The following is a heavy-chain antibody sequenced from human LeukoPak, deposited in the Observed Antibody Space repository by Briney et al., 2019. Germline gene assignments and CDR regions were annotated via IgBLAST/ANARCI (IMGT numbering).Heavy chain of an antibody. D-gene: IGHD2-15*01. CDR1: GYSISSGYY. CDR3: ARSSVVDAEEDY. CDR2: IYHSGST. V-gene: IGHV4-38-2*02. J-gene: IGHJ4*02. Sequence: SETLSLTCTVSGYSISSGYYWGWIRQPPGKGLEWIGSIYHSGSTYYNPSLKSRVTISVDTSKNQFSLKLSSVTAADTAVYYCARSSVVDAEEDYWGQGTLVTVSS.